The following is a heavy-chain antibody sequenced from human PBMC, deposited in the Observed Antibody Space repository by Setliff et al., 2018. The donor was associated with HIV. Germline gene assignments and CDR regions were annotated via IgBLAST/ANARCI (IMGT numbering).Heavy chain of an antibody. Sequence: SETLSLTCTVSGVPTSASTYYWGWIRQPPGKGLDWIGYISYSGKTFDSPSLKSRVTVSIDTSKSQFSLKLTSVTAADTAVYYCARHGAYEAYYDYMDVWGKGTTVTVSS. D-gene: IGHD5-12*01. CDR3: ARHGAYEAYYDYMDV. CDR1: GVPTSASTYY. CDR2: ISYSGKT. J-gene: IGHJ6*03. V-gene: IGHV4-39*01.